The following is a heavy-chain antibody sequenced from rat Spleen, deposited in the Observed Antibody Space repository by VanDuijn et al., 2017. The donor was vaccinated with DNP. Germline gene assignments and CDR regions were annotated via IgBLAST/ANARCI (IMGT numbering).Heavy chain of an antibody. CDR1: GLSLTSNS. CDR2: ISSGGST. D-gene: IGHD1-2*01. Sequence: QVQLKESGPGLVQPSQTLSLTCTVSGLSLTSNSINWIRQPPGKGLEWIAAISSGGSTYYNSVLKSRLSISRDTSKSQVFLKMDSVQTEDTAMYFCAGSPESSYIYLPWAYWGQGTLVTVSS. V-gene: IGHV2-6*01. J-gene: IGHJ3*01. CDR3: AGSPESSYIYLPWAY.